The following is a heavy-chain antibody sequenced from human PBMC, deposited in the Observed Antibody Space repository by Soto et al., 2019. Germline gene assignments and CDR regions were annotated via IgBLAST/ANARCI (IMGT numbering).Heavy chain of an antibody. V-gene: IGHV1-69*13. CDR2: IIPIFGTA. CDR1: GGTFSSYA. J-gene: IGHJ6*02. Sequence: SVKVSCKASGGTFSSYAISWLRQAPGQGLEWMGGIIPIFGTANYAQKFQGRVTITADESTSTAYMELSSLRSEDTAVYYCARDKQKWSRFRNYYYYGMDVWGQGTTVTVSS. D-gene: IGHD2-15*01. CDR3: ARDKQKWSRFRNYYYYGMDV.